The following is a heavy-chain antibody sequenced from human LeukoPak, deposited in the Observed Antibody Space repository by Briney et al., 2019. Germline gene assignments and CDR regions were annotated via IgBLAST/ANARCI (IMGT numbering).Heavy chain of an antibody. Sequence: GGSLRLSCAASGFTFSNAWMSWVRQAPGKGLEWVGRIKSKTDGGTTDYAAPVKGRFTISRDDSKNTLYLQMNSLKTEDTAVYYCTTVISEYQLPEYFQHWGQGTLVTVSS. V-gene: IGHV3-15*01. J-gene: IGHJ1*01. CDR1: GFTFSNAW. CDR2: IKSKTDGGTT. D-gene: IGHD2-2*01. CDR3: TTVISEYQLPEYFQH.